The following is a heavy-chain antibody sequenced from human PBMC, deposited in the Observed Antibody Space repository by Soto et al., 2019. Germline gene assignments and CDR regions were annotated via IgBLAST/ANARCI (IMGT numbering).Heavy chain of an antibody. V-gene: IGHV1-18*01. Sequence: QVQLVQSGGEVKKPGASVMVSCETSGYTFSSYGISWVRQAPGQGHDWMGWISAYNGYTDYAQKFQGRVTVTTDASTSTAYLELRSLRADDTAVYYCARGVLRGKGGMDVWGQGTTVTV. D-gene: IGHD3-16*01. CDR2: ISAYNGYT. CDR1: GYTFSSYG. CDR3: ARGVLRGKGGMDV. J-gene: IGHJ6*02.